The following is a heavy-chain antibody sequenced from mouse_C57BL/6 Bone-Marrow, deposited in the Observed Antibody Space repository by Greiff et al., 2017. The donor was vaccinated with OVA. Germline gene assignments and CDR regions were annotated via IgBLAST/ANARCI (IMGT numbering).Heavy chain of an antibody. V-gene: IGHV5-16*01. CDR1: GFTFSDYY. CDR2: INYDGSST. J-gene: IGHJ1*03. Sequence: EVKLMESEGGLVQPGSSMKLSCTASGFTFSDYYMAWVRQVPEKGLEWVANINYDGSSTYYLDSLKSRFIISRDNAKNILYLQMSSLKSEDTATYYCARATSYFDVWGTGTTVTVSS. CDR3: ARATSYFDV.